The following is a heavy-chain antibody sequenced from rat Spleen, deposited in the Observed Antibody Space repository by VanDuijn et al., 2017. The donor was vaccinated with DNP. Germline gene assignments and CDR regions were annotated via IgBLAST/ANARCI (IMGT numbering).Heavy chain of an antibody. CDR3: AKDLQWYAMDA. J-gene: IGHJ4*01. Sequence: EVQLVESGGGLVQPGRSLKLSCVASGFTFSSYWMHWIRQVPGKGLEWIATITSSGSNTFYPDSVRGRFTISRDNVENTVYLQMNSLRSGDTATYYCAKDLQWYAMDAWGQGTSVSVSS. CDR2: ITSSGSNT. D-gene: IGHD1-1*01. CDR1: GFTFSSYW. V-gene: IGHV5-58*01.